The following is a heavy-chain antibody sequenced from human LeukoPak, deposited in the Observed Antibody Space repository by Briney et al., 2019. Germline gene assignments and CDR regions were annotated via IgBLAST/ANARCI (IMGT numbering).Heavy chain of an antibody. CDR1: GFTFSSYG. J-gene: IGHJ4*02. D-gene: IGHD2-21*02. V-gene: IGHV3-30*19. Sequence: PGGSLRLSCAASGFTFSSYGMHWVRQAPGKGLEWVAVIWYDGSNKYYADSVKGRFTISRDNSKNTLYLQMNSLRAEDTAVYYCARDLHIVVVTAIGYWGQGTLVTVSS. CDR2: IWYDGSNK. CDR3: ARDLHIVVVTAIGY.